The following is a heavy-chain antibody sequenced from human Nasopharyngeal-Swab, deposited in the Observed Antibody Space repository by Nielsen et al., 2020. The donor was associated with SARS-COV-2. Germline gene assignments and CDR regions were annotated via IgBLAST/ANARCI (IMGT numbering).Heavy chain of an antibody. CDR1: GYTFTNYD. CDR2: MNSNNGDT. D-gene: IGHD6-13*01. Sequence: ASVKVSCKASGYTFTNYDINWVRQATGQGLEWMGWMNSNNGDTGYAQKFQGRVSMTRDTSINTAYMELRGLAFEDTAVYYCARGIPSNWWGDYWGQGTLVTVSS. CDR3: ARGIPSNWWGDY. V-gene: IGHV1-8*01. J-gene: IGHJ4*02.